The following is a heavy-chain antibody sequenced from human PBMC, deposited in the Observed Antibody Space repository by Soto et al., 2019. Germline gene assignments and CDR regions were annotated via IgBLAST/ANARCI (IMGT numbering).Heavy chain of an antibody. J-gene: IGHJ4*02. CDR1: GYSFTGYY. CDR2: INPDSGAT. Sequence: HEHLVQSGAEVKRPGASLKVSCKASGYSFTGYYIHWVRQAPGQGLEWMGWINPDSGATNYAQNFQGRVTLTSDTSISTASMDLTGLTAGDTAVYYCARGDYGTGGYPFPYFDYWGQGTLVIVSS. CDR3: ARGDYGTGGYPFPYFDY. V-gene: IGHV1-2*02. D-gene: IGHD2-8*02.